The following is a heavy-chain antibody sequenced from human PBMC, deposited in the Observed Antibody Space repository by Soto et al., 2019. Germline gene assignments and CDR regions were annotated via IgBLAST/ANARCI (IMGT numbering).Heavy chain of an antibody. CDR1: GFTFSSYG. J-gene: IGHJ4*02. Sequence: LRLSCAASGFTFSSYGMHWVRQAPGKGLEWVAVISYDGSNKYYADSVKGRFTISRDNSKNTLYLQMNSLRAEDTAVYYCAKSSIYCSSTSCYAGSFDYWGQGTLVTVSS. V-gene: IGHV3-30*18. CDR2: ISYDGSNK. CDR3: AKSSIYCSSTSCYAGSFDY. D-gene: IGHD2-2*01.